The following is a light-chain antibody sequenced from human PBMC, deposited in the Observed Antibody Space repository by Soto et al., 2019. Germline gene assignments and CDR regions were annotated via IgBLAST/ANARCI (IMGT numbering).Light chain of an antibody. Sequence: PLTQSPSALSASVGDIFTIPCRASQDISTSLAWYQQKPGKAPKLLIFDASTLESGVPLRFSGSGSGTNFTLTISSLQPEDFATYYCQQFHSYPLTFGGGTKVEVK. CDR3: QQFHSYPLT. J-gene: IGKJ4*01. CDR2: DAS. V-gene: IGKV1-13*02. CDR1: QDISTS.